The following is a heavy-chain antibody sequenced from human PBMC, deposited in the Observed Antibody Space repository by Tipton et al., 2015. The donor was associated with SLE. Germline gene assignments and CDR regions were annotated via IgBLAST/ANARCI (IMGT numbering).Heavy chain of an antibody. J-gene: IGHJ3*02. CDR3: ARGGIGSYVAFDI. D-gene: IGHD1-26*01. CDR2: IYTYGTT. CDR1: SSSISNYF. V-gene: IGHV4-4*08. Sequence: TLSLTCTASSSSISNYFWSWIRQSPRKGLAWIGYIYTYGTTNYNPSLKSRVTISVDTSRNQFSLKLNSVTAADTAVYYCARGGIGSYVAFDIWGQGTMVTVSS.